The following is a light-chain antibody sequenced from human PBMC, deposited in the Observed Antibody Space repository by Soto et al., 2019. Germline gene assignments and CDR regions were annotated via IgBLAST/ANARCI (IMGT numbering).Light chain of an antibody. CDR2: SAS. Sequence: DIQMTQSPSSLSASVGDRVTITCRASQGISNWLAWYQQKPEKAPKSLIISASSLQSGVPSRFSGSGFGTEFTLTITILQPEDIGVYYCQQYNDYPPTFGGGTKVEIK. CDR1: QGISNW. J-gene: IGKJ4*01. V-gene: IGKV1D-16*01. CDR3: QQYNDYPPT.